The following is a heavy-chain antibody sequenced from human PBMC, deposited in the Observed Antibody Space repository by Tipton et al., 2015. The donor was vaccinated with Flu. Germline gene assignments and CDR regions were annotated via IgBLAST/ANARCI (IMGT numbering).Heavy chain of an antibody. D-gene: IGHD3-10*02. CDR1: VGSINNYY. CDR2: ISSSGNT. V-gene: IGHV4-59*05. Sequence: TLSLICSVSVGSINNYYWSWIRQPPGKGLEWIGGISSSGNTYYNPSLKSRVVISVDTSKNQLSLKLTSVTAADTAVYYCARLSYYDVDLKNFYFEDWGQGTLVTVSS. J-gene: IGHJ4*02. CDR3: ARLSYYDVDLKNFYFED.